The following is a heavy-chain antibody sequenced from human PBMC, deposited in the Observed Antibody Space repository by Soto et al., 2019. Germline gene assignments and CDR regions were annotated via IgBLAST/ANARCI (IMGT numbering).Heavy chain of an antibody. V-gene: IGHV3-23*01. CDR3: AKAPYYYYMDV. Sequence: EVQLLESGGGWVQPGGSLRLACAASGFTFSSYAMRWVRQTPGQGLEWVSVISVSAGTTYYADSVKARFTISRDNSKNMLYLQMNSLRAEDTAVYYGAKAPYYYYMDVWGKGTTVTVSS. CDR2: ISVSAGTT. J-gene: IGHJ6*03. CDR1: GFTFSSYA.